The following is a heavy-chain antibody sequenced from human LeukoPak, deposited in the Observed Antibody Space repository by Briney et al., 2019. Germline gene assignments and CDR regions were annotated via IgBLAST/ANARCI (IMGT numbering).Heavy chain of an antibody. D-gene: IGHD2-2*01. CDR3: ARLLGLVPAAH. J-gene: IGHJ4*02. CDR2: IYYSGST. Sequence: SETLSLTCTVSDGSVSGYYWSWIRQPAGKGLEWIGSIYYSGSTYYNPSLKSRVTISVDTSKNQFSLKLSSVTAADTAVYYCARLLGLVPAAHWGQGTLVTVSS. CDR1: DGSVSGYY. V-gene: IGHV4-59*05.